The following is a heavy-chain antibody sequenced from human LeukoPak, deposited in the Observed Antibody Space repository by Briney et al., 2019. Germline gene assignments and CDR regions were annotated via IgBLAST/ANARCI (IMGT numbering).Heavy chain of an antibody. Sequence: GGSLRLSCAASGFTFSSYEMTWVRQAPGKGLEWVSYISSSGSTIYYADSVKGRFTISRDNAKNSLYLQMNSLRAEDTAVYYCARDDYGDYDVYWGQGTLVTVSS. D-gene: IGHD4-17*01. CDR3: ARDDYGDYDVY. CDR1: GFTFSSYE. J-gene: IGHJ4*02. V-gene: IGHV3-48*03. CDR2: ISSSGSTI.